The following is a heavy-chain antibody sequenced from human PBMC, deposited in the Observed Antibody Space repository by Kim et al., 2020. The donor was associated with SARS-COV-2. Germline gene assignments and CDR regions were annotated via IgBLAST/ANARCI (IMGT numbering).Heavy chain of an antibody. CDR2: IYYSGST. CDR3: ASGIAAAGTIRFDY. J-gene: IGHJ4*02. D-gene: IGHD6-13*01. Sequence: SETLSLTCTVSGGSISSYYWSWIRQPPGKGLEWIGYIYYSGSTNYNPSLKSRVTISVDTSKNQFSLKLSSVTAADTAVYYCASGIAAAGTIRFDYWGQGT. V-gene: IGHV4-59*08. CDR1: GGSISSYY.